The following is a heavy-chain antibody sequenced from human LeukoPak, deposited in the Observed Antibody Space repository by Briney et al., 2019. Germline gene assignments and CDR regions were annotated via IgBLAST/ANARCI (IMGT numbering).Heavy chain of an antibody. J-gene: IGHJ4*02. D-gene: IGHD4-23*01. V-gene: IGHV4-34*01. CDR3: ARDQYGGNSGFDY. CDR1: GGSFSGYY. Sequence: KASETLSLTCAVYGGSFSGYYWSWIRQPPGKGLEWIGEINHSGSTNYNPSLKSRVTISVDTSKNQFSLKLSSVTAADTAVYYCARDQYGGNSGFDYWGQGTLVTVSS. CDR2: INHSGST.